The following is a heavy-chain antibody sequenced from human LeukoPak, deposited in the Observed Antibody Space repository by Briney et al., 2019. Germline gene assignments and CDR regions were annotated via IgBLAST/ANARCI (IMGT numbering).Heavy chain of an antibody. Sequence: GGSLRLSCAASGFTFSSYGMHWVRQAPGKGLEWVAVIWYDGSNKYYADSVKGRFTISRDNSKNTLYLQMNSLRAEDTAVYYCAKMVDIVATIPYFDYWGQGTLVTVSS. CDR3: AKMVDIVATIPYFDY. V-gene: IGHV3-33*06. CDR1: GFTFSSYG. J-gene: IGHJ4*02. D-gene: IGHD5-12*01. CDR2: IWYDGSNK.